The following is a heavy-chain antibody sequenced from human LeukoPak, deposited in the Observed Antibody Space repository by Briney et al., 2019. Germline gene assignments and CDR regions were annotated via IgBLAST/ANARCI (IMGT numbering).Heavy chain of an antibody. CDR2: IWYDGSNK. CDR1: GFTFSSYG. Sequence: GGSLRLSCAASGFTFSSYGMHWVRQAPSKGLEWVAVIWYDGSNKYYADSVKGRFTISRDNSKNTLYLQMNSLRAEDTAVYYCAKGGYDSSGYYDYWGQGTLVTVSS. V-gene: IGHV3-33*06. J-gene: IGHJ4*02. D-gene: IGHD3-22*01. CDR3: AKGGYDSSGYYDY.